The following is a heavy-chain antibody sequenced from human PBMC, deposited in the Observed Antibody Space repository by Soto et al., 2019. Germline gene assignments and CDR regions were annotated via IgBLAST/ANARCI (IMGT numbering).Heavy chain of an antibody. CDR1: GYTFTSYG. CDR3: ARGGLLWFGEPIYLPFDY. CDR2: ISAYNGNT. Sequence: ASVKVSCKASGYTFTSYGISWVRQAPGQGLEWMGWISAYNGNTNYAQKLQGRVTMTTDTSTSTAYMELRSLRSDDTAVYYCARGGLLWFGEPIYLPFDYWGQGTLVTVSS. J-gene: IGHJ4*02. D-gene: IGHD3-10*01. V-gene: IGHV1-18*04.